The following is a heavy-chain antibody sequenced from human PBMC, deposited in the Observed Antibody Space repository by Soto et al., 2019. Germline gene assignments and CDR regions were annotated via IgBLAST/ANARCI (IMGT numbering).Heavy chain of an antibody. D-gene: IGHD3-10*01. CDR2: IDGSGGIT. Sequence: QLLQSGGGLVQPGGSLTLSCAASGFTFGTTDMSWVRQAPGEGLEWVSTIDGSGGITYYADSVKGRFTISRDNSRNTVYLQMNSPRGDDTALYYCVKNSGWFNTWGQGALVIVSS. CDR1: GFTFGTTD. CDR3: VKNSGWFNT. J-gene: IGHJ5*02. V-gene: IGHV3-23*01.